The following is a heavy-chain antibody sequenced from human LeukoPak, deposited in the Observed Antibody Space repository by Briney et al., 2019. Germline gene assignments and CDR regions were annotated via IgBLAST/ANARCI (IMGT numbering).Heavy chain of an antibody. Sequence: GGSLRLSCAASGFTFSSYGMHWVRQAPGKGLEWVAVISYDGSNKYYADSVKGRFTISRDNSKNTLYLQMNSLRAEDTAVYYCAKDYDIEAGTYFDYWGQGALVTVSS. CDR1: GFTFSSYG. CDR3: AKDYDIEAGTYFDY. J-gene: IGHJ4*02. CDR2: ISYDGSNK. D-gene: IGHD3-9*01. V-gene: IGHV3-30*18.